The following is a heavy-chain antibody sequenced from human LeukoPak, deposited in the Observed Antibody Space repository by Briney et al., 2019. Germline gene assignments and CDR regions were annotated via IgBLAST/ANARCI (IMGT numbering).Heavy chain of an antibody. D-gene: IGHD6-19*01. V-gene: IGHV4-4*02. CDR2: IYHSGST. Sequence: SETLSLTCAVSGGSISSSNWWSWVRQPPGKGLEWIGEIYHSGSTNYNPSLKSRVTISVDKSKNQFSLKLSSVTAADTAVYYCARDSEGAIAVAGSNAFDIWGQGTMVTVSS. CDR1: GGSISSSNW. J-gene: IGHJ3*02. CDR3: ARDSEGAIAVAGSNAFDI.